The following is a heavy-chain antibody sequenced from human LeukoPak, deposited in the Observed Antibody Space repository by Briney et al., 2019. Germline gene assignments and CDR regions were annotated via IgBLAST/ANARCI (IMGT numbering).Heavy chain of an antibody. CDR3: ARRTPGDGRGSFDY. CDR2: IYYSGST. Sequence: SETLSLTCTVSGGSISSGGYYWSWIRQHPGKGLEWIGYIYYSGSTYYNPSLKSRVTISVDTSKNQFSLKLSSVTAADTAVYYCARRTPGDGRGSFDYWGQGTLVTVSS. CDR1: GGSISSGGYY. J-gene: IGHJ4*02. D-gene: IGHD7-27*01. V-gene: IGHV4-31*03.